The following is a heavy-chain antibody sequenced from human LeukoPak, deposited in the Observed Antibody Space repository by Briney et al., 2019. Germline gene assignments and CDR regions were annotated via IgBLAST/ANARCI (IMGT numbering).Heavy chain of an antibody. CDR1: GFTFSSYA. CDR2: IRYDESNK. J-gene: IGHJ6*04. CDR3: AKDQGGWELGLDV. Sequence: GGSLRLSCAASGFTFSSYAMSWVRQAPGKGLEWVAFIRYDESNKYYADSVKGRFTISRDNSKNTLYLQMNSLRAEDTAVFYCAKDQGGWELGLDVWGKGTTVTVSS. V-gene: IGHV3-30*02. D-gene: IGHD1-26*01.